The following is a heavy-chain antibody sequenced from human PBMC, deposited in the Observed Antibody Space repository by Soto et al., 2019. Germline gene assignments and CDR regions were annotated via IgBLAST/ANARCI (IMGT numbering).Heavy chain of an antibody. Sequence: ASETLSLTCAVYGGSFSGYYWSWIRQPPGKGREWIGEINHSGSTNYNPSLKSRVTISVDTSKNQLSLKLSSVTAADTAVYYCARARGHKFDYWGQGTLVTVYS. D-gene: IGHD2-21*01. CDR1: GGSFSGYY. V-gene: IGHV4-34*01. J-gene: IGHJ4*02. CDR2: INHSGST. CDR3: ARARGHKFDY.